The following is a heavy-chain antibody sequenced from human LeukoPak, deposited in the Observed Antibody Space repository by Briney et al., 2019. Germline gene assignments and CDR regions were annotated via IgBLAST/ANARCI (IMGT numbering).Heavy chain of an antibody. CDR1: GYTFTSYG. CDR3: ANLVAATSY. V-gene: IGHV1-18*01. J-gene: IGHJ4*02. D-gene: IGHD2-15*01. CDR2: ISAYNGNT. Sequence: ASVKVSCKASGYTFTSYGISWVRQAPGQGLEWMGWISAYNGNTNYAQKFQGRVTITADESTSTAYMELSSLRSEDTAVYYCANLVAATSYWGQGTLVTVSS.